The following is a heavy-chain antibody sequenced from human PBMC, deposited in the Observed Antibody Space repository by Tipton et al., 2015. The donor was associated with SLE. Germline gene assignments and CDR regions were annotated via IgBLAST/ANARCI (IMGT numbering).Heavy chain of an antibody. CDR2: ISGSGGST. J-gene: IGHJ4*02. V-gene: IGHV3-23*01. D-gene: IGHD6-19*01. CDR3: ARDSSGLGYFDY. Sequence: SLRLSCAASGFTFSSYAMSWVRQAPGKGLEWVSAISGSGGSTYYADSVKGRFTISRDNSKNSLYLQMNSLRAEDTAVYYCARDSSGLGYFDYWGQVALVTVSS. CDR1: GFTFSSYA.